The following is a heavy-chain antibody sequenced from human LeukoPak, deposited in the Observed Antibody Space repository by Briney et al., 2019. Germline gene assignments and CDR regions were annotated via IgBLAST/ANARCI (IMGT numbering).Heavy chain of an antibody. J-gene: IGHJ4*02. CDR1: GGSISSGDYY. V-gene: IGHV4-30-4*01. D-gene: IGHD5-24*01. CDR3: ARDTINIRDGYIYFDY. CDR2: IYYSGST. Sequence: SETLSLTCTVSGGSISSGDYYWSWIRQPPGKGLEWIGYIYYSGSTYYNPSLKSRVTISVDTSKNQFSLKLSSVTAADTAVYYCARDTINIRDGYIYFDYWGQGTLVTVSS.